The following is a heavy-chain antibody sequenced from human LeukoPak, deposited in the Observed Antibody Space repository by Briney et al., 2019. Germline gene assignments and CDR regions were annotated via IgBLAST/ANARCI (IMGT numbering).Heavy chain of an antibody. CDR3: ARVRGFRITIFGVAPDAFDI. J-gene: IGHJ3*02. V-gene: IGHV4-4*02. CDR2: IYHSGST. D-gene: IGHD3-3*01. Sequence: SGTLSLTCAVSGGSISSSNWWSWVRQPPGKGLEWIGEIYHSGSTNYNPSLKSRVTISVDTSKNQFSLKLSSVTAADTAVYYCARVRGFRITIFGVAPDAFDIWGQGTMVTVSS. CDR1: GGSISSSNW.